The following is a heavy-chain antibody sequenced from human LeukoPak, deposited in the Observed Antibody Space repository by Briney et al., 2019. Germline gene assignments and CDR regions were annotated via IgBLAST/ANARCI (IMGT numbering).Heavy chain of an antibody. Sequence: GGSLRLSCAASGFTFSSYAMNWVRQAPRKGLEWVSTITGSAGGTYYSDSVKGRFTISRDNSKNTLYLQMSRLRAEDTAVYYCAKPPYSSAWFMFDYWGQGTLVTVSS. CDR3: AKPPYSSAWFMFDY. D-gene: IGHD6-19*01. V-gene: IGHV3-23*01. CDR1: GFTFSSYA. J-gene: IGHJ4*02. CDR2: ITGSAGGT.